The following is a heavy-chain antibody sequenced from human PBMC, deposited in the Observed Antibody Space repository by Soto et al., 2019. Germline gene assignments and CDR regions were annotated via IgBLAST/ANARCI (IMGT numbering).Heavy chain of an antibody. J-gene: IGHJ4*02. V-gene: IGHV3-9*01. CDR3: VKDKELSSGWYGFYFEY. Sequence: EVQLVESGGGWVQPGRSLRLSCAASGFTFDDFAMHWVRQPPGKGLEWVSGISWNGATVGYAESVKGRFTISRDNAKNFLYLQMNSLSPEDTAFYYCVKDKELSSGWYGFYFEYWGQGTLVTVSS. D-gene: IGHD6-19*01. CDR1: GFTFDDFA. CDR2: ISWNGATV.